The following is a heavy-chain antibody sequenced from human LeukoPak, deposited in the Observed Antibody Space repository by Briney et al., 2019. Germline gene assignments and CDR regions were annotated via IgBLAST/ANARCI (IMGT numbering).Heavy chain of an antibody. CDR3: ATNYEILSGYPKNYYFHI. J-gene: IGHJ3*02. V-gene: IGHV1-69*06. Sequence: SVKVSCKASGGTFSSYAISWVRQAPGQGPEWLGGIIPLFRTANYAQKFQGRVTITADKSTNTAFMELSSLRSEDTAMYYCATNYEILSGYPKNYYFHIWGEGTMVTVSS. D-gene: IGHD3-9*01. CDR1: GGTFSSYA. CDR2: IIPLFRTA.